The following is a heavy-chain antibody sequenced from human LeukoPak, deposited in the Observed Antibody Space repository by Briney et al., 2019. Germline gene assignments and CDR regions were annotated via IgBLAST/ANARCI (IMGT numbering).Heavy chain of an antibody. Sequence: ASVKVSCKASGYTFTSYDIHWVRQATGQGLEWMGWMNPNSGNTVYAQKFQGRVTITRNTSISTAYMELSSLRSEDTAVYYCARELTVAVAGGDWFDPWGQGTLVTVSS. J-gene: IGHJ5*02. CDR2: MNPNSGNT. V-gene: IGHV1-8*03. CDR1: GYTFTSYD. CDR3: ARELTVAVAGGDWFDP. D-gene: IGHD6-19*01.